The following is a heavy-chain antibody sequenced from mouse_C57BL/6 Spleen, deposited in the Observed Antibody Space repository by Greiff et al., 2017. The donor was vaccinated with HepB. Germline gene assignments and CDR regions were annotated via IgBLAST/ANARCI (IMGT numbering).Heavy chain of an antibody. CDR1: GYTFNSSW. J-gene: IGHJ2*01. V-gene: IGHV1-55*01. Sequence: QVQLQQPGAELVKPGASVKMSCKASGYTFNSSWITWVKQRPGQGLEWVGDIYPGSGSTNYNEKFKRKATLTVDTSSSTAYMQRSSLTSEDSAVYYCARSSIPYWGQGTTLTVSS. D-gene: IGHD1-1*01. CDR2: IYPGSGST. CDR3: ARSSIPY.